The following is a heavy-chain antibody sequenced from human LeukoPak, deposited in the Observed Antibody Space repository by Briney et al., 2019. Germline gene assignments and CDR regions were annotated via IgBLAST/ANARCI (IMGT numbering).Heavy chain of an antibody. V-gene: IGHV3-23*01. J-gene: IGHJ4*02. CDR1: GFNLHSHS. CDR3: AKDRSIGTYYTFDH. D-gene: IGHD1-26*01. CDR2: ISASGVMT. Sequence: WGVLRISWAAPGFNLHSHSMNWIRPGPGKGLGWGSSISASGVMTYYADSVKGRFTVSRDNSKNSLYLQMSSLTAADTAVYYCAKDRSIGTYYTFDHWGQGTLVTVSS.